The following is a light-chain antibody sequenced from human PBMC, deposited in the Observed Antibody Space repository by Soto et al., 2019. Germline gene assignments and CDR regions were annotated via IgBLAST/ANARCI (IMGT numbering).Light chain of an antibody. CDR1: QSISSW. J-gene: IGKJ1*01. Sequence: DIHLTQSPSTLSASVGDRVTITCRASQSISSWLAWYQQKPGKAPKLLIYKASTLESGVPSRFSGSGSGTEFTITISSLQPDDFATYYCQHWVDYMWTFGQGNKVEIK. CDR3: QHWVDYMWT. CDR2: KAS. V-gene: IGKV1-5*03.